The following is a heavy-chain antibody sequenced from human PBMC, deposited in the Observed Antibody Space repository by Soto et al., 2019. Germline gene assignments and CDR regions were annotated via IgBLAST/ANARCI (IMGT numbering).Heavy chain of an antibody. CDR3: ARGRRLLTRVIGAAMSCFDI. CDR1: GESFTRYY. V-gene: IGHV4-34*01. CDR2: INRSEDT. D-gene: IGHD2-21*01. J-gene: IGHJ3*02. Sequence: SETLSLTCAVYGESFTRYYWNWLRQTPGKGLEWIGEINRSEDTSYTPSLKSRVTISVDTSKRQFSLTLSSVTAADTAVYYCARGRRLLTRVIGAAMSCFDIWGQGTMVTVSS.